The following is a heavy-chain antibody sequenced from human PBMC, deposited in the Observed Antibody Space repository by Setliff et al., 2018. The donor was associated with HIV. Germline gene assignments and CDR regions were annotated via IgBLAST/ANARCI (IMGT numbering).Heavy chain of an antibody. CDR1: AGSISTYY. Sequence: SETLSLTCTVSAGSISTYYWSWIRQPPGKRLEWIGYIYYSGSTNYNPSLKSRVTISVDTSKNQFSLKLTSVTAADTAVYYCARDRPGSSWYFNAFDIWGQGTMVTVSS. V-gene: IGHV4-59*01. CDR2: IYYSGST. J-gene: IGHJ3*02. D-gene: IGHD6-13*01. CDR3: ARDRPGSSWYFNAFDI.